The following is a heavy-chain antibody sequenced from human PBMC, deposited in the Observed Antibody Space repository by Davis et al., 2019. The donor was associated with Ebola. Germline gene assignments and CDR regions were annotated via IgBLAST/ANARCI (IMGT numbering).Heavy chain of an antibody. CDR2: ISGSGGST. V-gene: IGHV3-23*01. D-gene: IGHD3-9*01. Sequence: GESLKISCAASGFTFSSYAMSWVRQAPGKGLEWVSAISGSGGSTYYADSVKGRFTISRDNSKNTLYLQMNSLRAEDTAVYYCAKDKFPLRYFDTLGMDVWGQGTTVTVSS. CDR1: GFTFSSYA. CDR3: AKDKFPLRYFDTLGMDV. J-gene: IGHJ6*02.